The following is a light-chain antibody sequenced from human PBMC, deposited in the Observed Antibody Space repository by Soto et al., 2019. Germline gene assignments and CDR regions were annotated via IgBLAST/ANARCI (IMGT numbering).Light chain of an antibody. CDR3: LQHNTYPWT. Sequence: DIQMTQSPSTLSASVGDRVTITCRASQSISSWLAWYQQKPGKAPNLLIHDASSLERGAPSRFTGSGSGTEFTLTISSLQPEDFATYYCLQHNTYPWTFGQGTKVDIK. CDR1: QSISSW. V-gene: IGKV1-5*01. CDR2: DAS. J-gene: IGKJ1*01.